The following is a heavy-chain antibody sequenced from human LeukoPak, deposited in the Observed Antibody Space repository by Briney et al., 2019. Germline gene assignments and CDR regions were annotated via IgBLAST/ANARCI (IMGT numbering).Heavy chain of an antibody. V-gene: IGHV1-2*02. CDR3: GRGSEGGKWLDY. D-gene: IGHD3-22*01. CDR2: INPNNGGT. J-gene: IGHJ4*02. CDR1: GYTFTGSY. Sequence: ASVKVSCKASGYTFTGSYMHWVRQAPGQGLEWMGWINPNNGGTNYGQKFQGRVTMTWDTSISTAYMELSRLTSDDAAVYFCGRGSEGGKWLDYWGQGALVTVSS.